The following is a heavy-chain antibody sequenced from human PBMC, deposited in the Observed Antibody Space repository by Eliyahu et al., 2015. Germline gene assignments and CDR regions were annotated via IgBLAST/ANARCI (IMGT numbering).Heavy chain of an antibody. CDR1: GFSLSXARMG. CDR2: IFXNDEK. Sequence: QVTLKESGPVLVKPTETLTLTCTVSGFSLSXARMGVSWIRQPPGKALEWLAHIFXNDEKSYSTSLKSRLTISKDTSKSQVVLTMTNMDPVDTATYYCARIEGYGSGNYYYYHYGMDVWGQGTTVTVSS. CDR3: ARIEGYGSGNYYYYHYGMDV. V-gene: IGHV2-26*01. J-gene: IGHJ6*02. D-gene: IGHD3-10*01.